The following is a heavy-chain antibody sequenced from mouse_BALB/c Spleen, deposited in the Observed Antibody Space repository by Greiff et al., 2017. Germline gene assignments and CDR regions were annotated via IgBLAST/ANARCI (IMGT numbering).Heavy chain of an antibody. J-gene: IGHJ4*01. CDR2: IWSDGST. D-gene: IGHD2-1*01. CDR3: ARQDYGNYYYAMDY. CDR1: GFSLTSYG. Sequence: VMLVESGPDLVAPSQSLSITCTVSGFSLTSYGVHWVRQPPGKGLEWLVVIWSDGSTTYNSALKSRLSISKDNSKSQVFLKMNSLQTDDTAMYYCARQDYGNYYYAMDYWGQGTSVTVSS. V-gene: IGHV2-6-2*01.